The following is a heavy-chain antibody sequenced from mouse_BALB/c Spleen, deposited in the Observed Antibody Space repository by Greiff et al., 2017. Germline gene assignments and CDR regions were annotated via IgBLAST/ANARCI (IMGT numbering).Heavy chain of an antibody. CDR1: GYSITSGYY. CDR3: AREGYDYDIAY. V-gene: IGHV3-6*02. Sequence: ESGPGLVKPSQSLSLTCSVTGYSITSGYYWNWIRQFPGNKLEWMGYISYDGSNNYNPSLKNRISITRDTSKNQFFLKLNSVTTEDTATYYCAREGYDYDIAYWGQGTLVTVSA. J-gene: IGHJ3*01. CDR2: ISYDGSN. D-gene: IGHD2-4*01.